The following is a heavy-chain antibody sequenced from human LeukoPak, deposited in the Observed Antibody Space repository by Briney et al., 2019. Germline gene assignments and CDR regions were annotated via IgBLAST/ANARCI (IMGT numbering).Heavy chain of an antibody. CDR1: GGTFSSYA. CDR3: AREHSSSWYVDY. J-gene: IGHJ4*02. CDR2: IIPILGIA. V-gene: IGHV1-69*04. D-gene: IGHD6-13*01. Sequence: GASVKVSCKASGGTFSSYAISWVPQAPGQGLEWMGRIIPILGIANYAQKFQGRVTITADKSTSTAYMELSSLRSEDTAVYYCAREHSSSWYVDYWGQGTLVTVSS.